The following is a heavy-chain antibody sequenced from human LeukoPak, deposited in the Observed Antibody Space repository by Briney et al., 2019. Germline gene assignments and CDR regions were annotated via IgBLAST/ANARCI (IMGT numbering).Heavy chain of an antibody. CDR2: IIPIFGTA. D-gene: IGHD6-13*01. V-gene: IGHV1-69*13. Sequence: GASVKVSCKASGGTFSSYAISWVRQAPGQGLEWMGGIIPIFGTANYAQKFQGRVTITADESTSTAYMELSSLRSEDTAVYYCARAKQQLVLSWFDPWGQGTLVTVSS. CDR1: GGTFSSYA. J-gene: IGHJ5*02. CDR3: ARAKQQLVLSWFDP.